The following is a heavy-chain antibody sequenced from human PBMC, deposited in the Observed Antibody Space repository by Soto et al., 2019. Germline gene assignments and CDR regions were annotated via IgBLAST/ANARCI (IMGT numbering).Heavy chain of an antibody. J-gene: IGHJ6*02. CDR1: GGSISSSNW. Sequence: QVQLQESGPGLVKPSGTLSLTCAVSGGSISSSNWWSWVRQPPGKGLEWIGEIYHSGSTNYNPSLKWRVTLKLAKSKHQFSLRLSSGTAAETAVYYCARDHNASVWYESLTGYWAYGMDAWGQGTTVTVSS. CDR2: IYHSGST. D-gene: IGHD3-9*01. V-gene: IGHV4-4*02. CDR3: ARDHNASVWYESLTGYWAYGMDA.